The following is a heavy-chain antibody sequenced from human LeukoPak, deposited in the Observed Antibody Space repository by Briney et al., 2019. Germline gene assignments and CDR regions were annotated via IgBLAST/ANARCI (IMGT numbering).Heavy chain of an antibody. CDR3: ARDRAVVNAIGGVFDM. D-gene: IGHD2-21*01. J-gene: IGHJ3*02. CDR2: ISTSGSS. V-gene: IGHV4-4*07. CDR1: GASITTYY. Sequence: SETLSLTCTVSGASITTYYWTWIRQPAGKGLEWIGRISTSGSSHYNPSLKSRVTMSIDTPKNQISLRLSSVTAADTAVYYCARDRAVVNAIGGVFDMFGRATMVSVSS.